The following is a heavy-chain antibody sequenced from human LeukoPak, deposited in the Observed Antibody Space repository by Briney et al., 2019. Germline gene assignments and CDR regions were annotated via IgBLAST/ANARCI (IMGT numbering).Heavy chain of an antibody. D-gene: IGHD4-11*01. CDR3: ARVYSIFWFDR. CDR2: IYTGGST. CDR1: GLTVSSNY. Sequence: GGSLRLSCAASGLTVSSNYMIWVRQAPGKGLEWVSVIYTGGSTHHADSVKGRFTISRDNSKNTLSLQMNSLRAEDTAVYYCARVYSIFWFDRWGQGTLVTVSS. J-gene: IGHJ5*02. V-gene: IGHV3-66*01.